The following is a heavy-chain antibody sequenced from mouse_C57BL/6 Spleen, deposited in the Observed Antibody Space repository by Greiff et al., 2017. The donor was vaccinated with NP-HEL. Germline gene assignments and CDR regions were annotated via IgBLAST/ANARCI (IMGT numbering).Heavy chain of an antibody. CDR2: IRSKSNNYAT. J-gene: IGHJ4*01. V-gene: IGHV10-1*01. D-gene: IGHD1-1*01. CDR1: GFSFNTYA. Sequence: DVKLVESGGGLVQPKGSLKLSCAASGFSFNTYAMNWVRQAPGKGLEWVARIRSKSNNYATYYADSVKDRFTISRDDSESMLYLQMNNLKTEDTAMYYCVSLFTTRYYAMDYWGQGTSVTVSS. CDR3: VSLFTTRYYAMDY.